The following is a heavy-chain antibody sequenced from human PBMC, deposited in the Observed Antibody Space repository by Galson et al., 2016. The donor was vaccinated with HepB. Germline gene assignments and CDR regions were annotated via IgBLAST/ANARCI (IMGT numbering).Heavy chain of an antibody. Sequence: SLRLSCASSGFTFKSDSMHWGRRAPGQGLEWVSFISPDGTHHYYADSVQGRFTISRDNSQNTLYLHVDSLRPEDTALYYCARGASRYTRLWYGGNYFGYWGQGALVTVSS. CDR2: ISPDGTHH. CDR3: ARGASRYTRLWYGGNYFGY. CDR1: GFTFKSDS. D-gene: IGHD3-10*01. J-gene: IGHJ4*02. V-gene: IGHV3-30*04.